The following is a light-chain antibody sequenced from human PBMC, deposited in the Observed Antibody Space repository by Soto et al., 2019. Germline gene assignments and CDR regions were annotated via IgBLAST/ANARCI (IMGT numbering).Light chain of an antibody. J-gene: IGKJ1*01. Sequence: EIVMTQSPVTLSVSPGERATLSCSASQSVRSNLAWYQQKPGQAPRLLMYDASTRATGIPARFRGSGSGTEFTLTISSLQSEDFAVYYCQQYNYWPPWTFGQGTKVEIK. CDR3: QQYNYWPPWT. CDR2: DAS. CDR1: QSVRSN. V-gene: IGKV3-15*01.